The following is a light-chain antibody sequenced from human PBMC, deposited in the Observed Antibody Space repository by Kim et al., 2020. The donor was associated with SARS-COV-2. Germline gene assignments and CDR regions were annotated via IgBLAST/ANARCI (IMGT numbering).Light chain of an antibody. CDR1: QHIAGR. Sequence: ASLAARGTITWRARQHIAGRLVWYQQKQENAPQTLIYAASSLQSGVPSRFSGGASGTDFSLTINSLQTEDFATYYCQQYYRYPITVGQGTRLEIK. J-gene: IGKJ5*01. V-gene: IGKV1D-16*01. CDR3: QQYYRYPIT. CDR2: AAS.